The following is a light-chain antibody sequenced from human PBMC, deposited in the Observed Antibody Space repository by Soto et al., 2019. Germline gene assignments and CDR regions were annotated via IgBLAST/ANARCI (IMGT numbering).Light chain of an antibody. Sequence: EIVLTQSPATLSLSPGERAALSCRASQSVSSYLAWYQQKPGQAPRLLIYDASKRAASIPARFSGSGSGTDFTLTISSLEPEDFAVYYCQQRSNWPSTFGGGTKVEIK. J-gene: IGKJ4*01. V-gene: IGKV3-11*01. CDR2: DAS. CDR3: QQRSNWPST. CDR1: QSVSSY.